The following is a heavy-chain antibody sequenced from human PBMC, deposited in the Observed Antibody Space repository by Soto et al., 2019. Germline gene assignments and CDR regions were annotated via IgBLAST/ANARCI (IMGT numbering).Heavy chain of an antibody. D-gene: IGHD1-7*01. CDR2: FDPEGET. CDR1: GYALSDLA. V-gene: IGHV1-24*01. Sequence: RTSVKVSCKVSGYALSDLAMHWVRQAPGKGLEWMGGFDPEGETIYAQKFQGRVTMTEDTSTDTAYMELSSLRSEDTAVFYCATGTYGMDVWGQGTTVTVSS. CDR3: ATGTYGMDV. J-gene: IGHJ6*02.